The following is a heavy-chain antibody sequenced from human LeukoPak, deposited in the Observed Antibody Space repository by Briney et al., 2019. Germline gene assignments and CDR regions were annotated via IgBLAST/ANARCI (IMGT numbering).Heavy chain of an antibody. CDR2: IHSSGTH. CDR1: GDSISGRAYY. D-gene: IGHD3-3*01. V-gene: IGHV4-61*02. Sequence: SETLSLTCTVSGDSISGRAYYWSWIRQPAGKGLEWIGRIHSSGTHSYNPSLKSRVSISVETSKNQFSLKLSSLTAADTAVYFCSRERGFWSGYFRPRYFDYWGQGTLVTV. J-gene: IGHJ4*02. CDR3: SRERGFWSGYFRPRYFDY.